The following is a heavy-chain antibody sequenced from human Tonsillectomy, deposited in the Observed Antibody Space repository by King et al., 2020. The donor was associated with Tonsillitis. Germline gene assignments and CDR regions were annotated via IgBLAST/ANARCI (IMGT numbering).Heavy chain of an antibody. V-gene: IGHV4-59*01. J-gene: IGHJ4*02. D-gene: IGHD3-10*01. Sequence: QLQESGPGLVKPSETLSLTCTVSGGSISSYYWSWIRQPPGKGLEWIGYIYHSGSTNYNPSLKSRVTISLDASKNQFSLNLSSVTAMDTAVYYCARAGGYGSGSQYWGQGTLVTVSS. CDR2: IYHSGST. CDR1: GGSISSYY. CDR3: ARAGGYGSGSQY.